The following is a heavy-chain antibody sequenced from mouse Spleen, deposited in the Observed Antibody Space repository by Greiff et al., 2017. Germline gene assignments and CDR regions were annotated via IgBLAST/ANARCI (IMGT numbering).Heavy chain of an antibody. J-gene: IGHJ2*01. CDR3: ARPEFITTALYFDY. D-gene: IGHD1-2*01. V-gene: IGHV1-55*01. CDR1: GYTFTSYW. Sequence: QVQLQQPGAELVKPGASVKMSCKASGYTFTSYWITWVKQRPGQGLEWIGDIYPGSGSTNYNEKFKSKATLTVDTSSSTAYMQLSSLTSEDSAVYYCARPEFITTALYFDYWGQGTTLTVSS. CDR2: IYPGSGST.